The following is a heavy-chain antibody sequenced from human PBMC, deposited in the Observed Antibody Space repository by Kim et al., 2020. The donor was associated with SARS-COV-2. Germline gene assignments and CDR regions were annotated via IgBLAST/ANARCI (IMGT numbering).Heavy chain of an antibody. CDR1: GFTFSSYW. Sequence: GGSLRLSCAASGFTFSSYWMHWVRQAPGKGLVWVSRINTDGSTITYADSVKGRFTISRDNAKSTLYLQMNSLRAEDTAVYYCASPRATITFRGQGTLVTVSS. CDR3: ASPRATITF. V-gene: IGHV3-74*01. J-gene: IGHJ4*02. CDR2: INTDGSTI. D-gene: IGHD5-12*01.